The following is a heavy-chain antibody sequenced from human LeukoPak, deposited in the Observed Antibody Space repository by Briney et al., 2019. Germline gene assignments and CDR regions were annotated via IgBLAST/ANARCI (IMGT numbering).Heavy chain of an antibody. CDR3: AREDSSRGLNFDY. D-gene: IGHD3-22*01. Sequence: SVKVSCKASGGTFSSYAISWVRQAPGQGLEWMGGIIPIFGTANYAQKFQGRVTITADESTSTAYMELSSLRSEDTAVYYCAREDSSRGLNFDYWGQGTLVTVSS. CDR2: IIPIFGTA. J-gene: IGHJ4*02. V-gene: IGHV1-69*01. CDR1: GGTFSSYA.